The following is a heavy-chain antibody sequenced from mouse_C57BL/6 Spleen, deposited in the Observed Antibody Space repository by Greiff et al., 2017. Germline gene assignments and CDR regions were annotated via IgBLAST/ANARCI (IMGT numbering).Heavy chain of an antibody. Sequence: QVQLQQPGAELVKPGASVKLSCKASGYTFTSYWMHWVKQRPGRGLEWIGRIDPNSGGTKYNEKFKSKATLTVDKPSSTAYMQLSSLPSEYSAVYDCASDPNSYGSSSEYFDVWGTGTTVTVSS. V-gene: IGHV1-62-3*01. CDR1: GYTFTSYW. CDR2: IDPNSGGT. J-gene: IGHJ1*03. D-gene: IGHD1-1*01. CDR3: ASDPNSYGSSSEYFDV.